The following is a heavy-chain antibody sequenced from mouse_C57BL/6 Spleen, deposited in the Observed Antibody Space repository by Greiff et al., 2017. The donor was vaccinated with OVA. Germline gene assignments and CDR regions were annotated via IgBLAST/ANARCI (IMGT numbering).Heavy chain of an antibody. J-gene: IGHJ3*01. CDR1: GYTFTSYW. CDR2: INPSNGGT. CDR3: ARSVGNYYGSSPWFAY. D-gene: IGHD1-1*01. V-gene: IGHV1-53*01. Sequence: VQLQQSGTELVKPGASVKLSCKASGYTFTSYWMHWVKQRPGQGLEWIGNINPSNGGTNYNEKFKSKATLTVDKSSSTAYMQLSSLTSEDSAVYYCARSVGNYYGSSPWFAYWGQGTLVTVSA.